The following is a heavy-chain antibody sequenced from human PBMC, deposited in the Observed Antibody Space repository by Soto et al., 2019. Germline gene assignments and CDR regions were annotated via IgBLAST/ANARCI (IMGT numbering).Heavy chain of an antibody. CDR1: GFTFSSYA. D-gene: IGHD2-21*02. CDR3: ARGKAYCGDDCYRYGMDV. Sequence: PGGSLRLSCAASGFTFSSYAMHWVRQAPGKGLEWVAVISYDGSNKYFADSVKGRFTISRDNSKNTLYLQMNSLRAEDTAVYYCARGKAYCGDDCYRYGMDVWGQGTTVTVSS. CDR2: ISYDGSNK. J-gene: IGHJ6*02. V-gene: IGHV3-30-3*01.